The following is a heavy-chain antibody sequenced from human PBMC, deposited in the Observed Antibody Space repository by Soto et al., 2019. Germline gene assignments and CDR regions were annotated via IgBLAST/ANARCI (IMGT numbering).Heavy chain of an antibody. CDR3: ARSCSAGSGYSALGY. CDR2: IIPILGIA. J-gene: IGHJ1*01. V-gene: IGHV1-69*02. CDR1: GGTFSSYT. D-gene: IGHD2-15*01. Sequence: QVQLVQSGAEVKKPGSSVKVSCKASGGTFSSYTISWVRQAPGQGLEWMGRIIPILGIANYAQKFQGRVTITADKSTSTAYMELSSQRSEDTSVYYCARSCSAGSGYSALGYGGQGTLVTVSS.